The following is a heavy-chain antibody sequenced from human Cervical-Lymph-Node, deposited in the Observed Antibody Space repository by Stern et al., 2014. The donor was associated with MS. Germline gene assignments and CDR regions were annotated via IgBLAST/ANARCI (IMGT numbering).Heavy chain of an antibody. Sequence: VQLVEPGAEVKKPGSSAKVSCKASGGTFSNYAISWVRQAPGQGLEWMGGIIPIFGTANYAQKFQGRVTITADESTSTAYMELSSLRSEDTALYYCARGWSYDILTAYSYWGQGTLVTVSS. CDR2: IIPIFGTA. J-gene: IGHJ4*02. V-gene: IGHV1-69*01. CDR3: ARGWSYDILTAYSY. CDR1: GGTFSNYA. D-gene: IGHD3-9*01.